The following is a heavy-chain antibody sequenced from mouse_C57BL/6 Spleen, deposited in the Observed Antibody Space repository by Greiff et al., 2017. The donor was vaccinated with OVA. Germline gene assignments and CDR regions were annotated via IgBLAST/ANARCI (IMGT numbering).Heavy chain of an antibody. Sequence: EVQLQQSGTVLARPGASVKMSCKPSGYTFTSYWMHWVKQRPGQGLEWIGAIYPGNSDTSYNQKFKGKAKLTAVTSASTAYMELSSLTNEDSAVYYCTTYSNSLYAMDYWGQGTSVTVSS. CDR2: IYPGNSDT. V-gene: IGHV1-5*01. J-gene: IGHJ4*01. CDR3: TTYSNSLYAMDY. CDR1: GYTFTSYW. D-gene: IGHD2-5*01.